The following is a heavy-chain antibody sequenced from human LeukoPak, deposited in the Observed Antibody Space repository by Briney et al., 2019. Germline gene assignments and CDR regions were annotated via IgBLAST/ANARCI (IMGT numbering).Heavy chain of an antibody. D-gene: IGHD3-22*01. J-gene: IGHJ4*02. V-gene: IGHV4-30-4*01. CDR3: AGVPTYYYDSSGYSFGY. Sequence: SETLSLTCTVSGGSISSGDYYWSWIRQPPGKGLEWIGYIYYSGSTYYNPSLKSRVTISVATSKNQFSLKLSSVTAADTAVYYCAGVPTYYYDSSGYSFGYWGQGTLVTVSS. CDR1: GGSISSGDYY. CDR2: IYYSGST.